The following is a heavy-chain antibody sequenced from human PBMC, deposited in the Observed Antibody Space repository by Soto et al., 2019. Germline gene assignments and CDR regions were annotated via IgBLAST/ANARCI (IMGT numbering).Heavy chain of an antibody. D-gene: IGHD6-19*01. CDR1: GFSVSRNY. CDR2: IFIGGGT. Sequence: EVQVVESGGGLIQPGGSLRLSCAASGFSVSRNYMSWVRQAPGKGLEWVSVIFIGGGTYYADSVKGRFTISRDNSKNTLYLQMTSLRAEDTAVYYCVRDQGIPVTVWGQGTLVTVSS. CDR3: VRDQGIPVTV. J-gene: IGHJ4*02. V-gene: IGHV3-53*01.